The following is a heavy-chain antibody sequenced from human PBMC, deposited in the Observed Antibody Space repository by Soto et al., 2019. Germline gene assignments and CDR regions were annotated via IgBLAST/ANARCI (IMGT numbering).Heavy chain of an antibody. Sequence: PGGSLRLSCAASGFTFSSYSMNWVRQAPGKRLEWVSYISSSSSTIYYADSVKGRFTISRDNAKNSLYLQMNSLRAEDTAVYYCARPGYCSSTSCYEWDYYYYYMDVWGKGTTVTVSS. D-gene: IGHD2-2*01. CDR3: ARPGYCSSTSCYEWDYYYYYMDV. CDR1: GFTFSSYS. CDR2: ISSSSSTI. J-gene: IGHJ6*03. V-gene: IGHV3-48*01.